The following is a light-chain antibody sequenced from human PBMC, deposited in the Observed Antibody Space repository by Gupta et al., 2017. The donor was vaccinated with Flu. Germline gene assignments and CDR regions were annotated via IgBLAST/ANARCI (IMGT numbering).Light chain of an antibody. V-gene: IGKV3-20*01. J-gene: IGKJ4*01. CDR3: QHFARSPPIT. Sequence: LQLLPGEKSSRSCRASRTIRRTYLAWYQQKPGQAPRLLSYGASSRATGIPDRFSGSGSGTDFTLTISRLEPEDFAVYYDQHFARSPPITFGGGTRVEIK. CDR1: RTIRRTY. CDR2: GAS.